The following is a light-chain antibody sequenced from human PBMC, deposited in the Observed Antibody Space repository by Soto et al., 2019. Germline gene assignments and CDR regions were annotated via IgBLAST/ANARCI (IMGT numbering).Light chain of an antibody. Sequence: QSVLTQAPSVSGAPGQRVTISCTGSSSNIGAGYDVHWYQQLPGTAPKLLLYGNSNRPSGVPDRFSGSKSGTSASLAITGLQAEDEADYYCQSYDSSLSGSVFGTGTKLTVL. J-gene: IGLJ1*01. CDR1: SSNIGAGYD. CDR3: QSYDSSLSGSV. V-gene: IGLV1-40*01. CDR2: GNS.